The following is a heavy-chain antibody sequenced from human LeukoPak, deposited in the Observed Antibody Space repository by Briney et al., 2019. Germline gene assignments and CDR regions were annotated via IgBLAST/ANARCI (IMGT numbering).Heavy chain of an antibody. CDR2: ISSNGGIT. D-gene: IGHD3-22*01. Sequence: GPLLLSCSSAGFTFSSYAMHWVRQAPGKGLEYVSAISSNGGITYYADSVKGRFTISRDNSKNTLYLQMSSLRPEDTAVYYCAYSSGYYHWGQGTLVTVSP. V-gene: IGHV3-64D*06. CDR3: AYSSGYYH. J-gene: IGHJ5*02. CDR1: GFTFSSYA.